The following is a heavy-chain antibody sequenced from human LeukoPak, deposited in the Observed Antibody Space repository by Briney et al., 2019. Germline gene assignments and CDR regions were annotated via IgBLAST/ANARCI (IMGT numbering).Heavy chain of an antibody. D-gene: IGHD5-24*01. J-gene: IGHJ4*02. Sequence: PGGSLRLSCAASGFTFSSYEMSWVRQAPGKGLEWVSYISSSGSTIYYADSVKGRFTISRDNAKNSLYLLMNSLRAEDTAVYYCARGRMMATLFDYWGQGTLVTVSS. CDR2: ISSSGSTI. V-gene: IGHV3-48*03. CDR1: GFTFSSYE. CDR3: ARGRMMATLFDY.